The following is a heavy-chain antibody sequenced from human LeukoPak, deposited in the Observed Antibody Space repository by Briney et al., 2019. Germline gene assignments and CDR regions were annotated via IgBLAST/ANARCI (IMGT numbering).Heavy chain of an antibody. CDR1: GFTFSSYG. Sequence: PGRSLRLSCAASGFTFSSYGMHWVRQAPGKGLEWVAVISYDGSNKYYADSVKGRFTISRDNSKNTLYLQMNSLRAEDTAVYYCAKGPWGLPGVGYYYYGMDVWGQGTTVTVSS. J-gene: IGHJ6*02. D-gene: IGHD3-16*01. CDR2: ISYDGSNK. CDR3: AKGPWGLPGVGYYYYGMDV. V-gene: IGHV3-30*18.